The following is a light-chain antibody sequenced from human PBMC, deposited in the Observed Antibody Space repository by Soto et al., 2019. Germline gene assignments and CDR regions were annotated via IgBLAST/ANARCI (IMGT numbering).Light chain of an antibody. CDR3: FSYAGSSALWV. V-gene: IGLV2-23*02. CDR1: SSDVGSYNL. CDR2: EVS. Sequence: QSVLTQPASVSGSPGQSITISCTGTSSDVGSYNLVSWYQQHPGKAPKLMIYEVSKRPSGVSNRFSGSKSGNTASLTISGLQAEDDADYYCFSYAGSSALWVFGGGTKLTVL. J-gene: IGLJ3*02.